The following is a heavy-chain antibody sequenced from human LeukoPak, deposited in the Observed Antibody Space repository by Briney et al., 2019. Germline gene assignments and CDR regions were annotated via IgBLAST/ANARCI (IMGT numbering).Heavy chain of an antibody. CDR3: ARDQGRWDAGGAFDI. Sequence: SETLSLTCAVSGYSISSGYYWAWIRQPPGKGLEWIGFTYHSGRSFLSPSLKSRVTISIDTSKNHFSLWLTSVTAADTAAYYCARDQGRWDAGGAFDIWGQGTTVTVSS. D-gene: IGHD3-16*01. J-gene: IGHJ3*02. V-gene: IGHV4-38-2*02. CDR2: TYHSGRS. CDR1: GYSISSGYY.